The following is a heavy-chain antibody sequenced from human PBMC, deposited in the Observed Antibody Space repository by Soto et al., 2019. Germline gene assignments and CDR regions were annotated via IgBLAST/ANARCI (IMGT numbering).Heavy chain of an antibody. Sequence: QVQLVESGGGAVQPGRSLRLSCAASGFTLSSHVMHWVRQAPGKGLEWVAVISYDGNNRYYVESVKGRFTISRDNSKNTLYLEMNSLRTEETAVYFAARTSSVPYGMDVWGKGTTVTVSS. D-gene: IGHD2-2*01. CDR2: ISYDGNNR. CDR1: GFTLSSHV. J-gene: IGHJ6*04. V-gene: IGHV3-30*03. CDR3: ARTSSVPYGMDV.